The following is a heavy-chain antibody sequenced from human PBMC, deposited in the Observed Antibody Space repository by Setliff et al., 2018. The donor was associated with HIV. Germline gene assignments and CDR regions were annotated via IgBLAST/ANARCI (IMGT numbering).Heavy chain of an antibody. CDR2: IYYSGAT. CDR1: GGSININNYY. V-gene: IGHV4-39*01. Sequence: SETLSLTCTVSGGSININNYYWGWIRQPPGKGLEWIGSIYYSGATYHKPSLKSRLTIAIDTSKNQFSLKLRSVTAADTAVYYCARVVDADYLDYWGQGTPVTVSS. J-gene: IGHJ4*02. D-gene: IGHD2-15*01. CDR3: ARVVDADYLDY.